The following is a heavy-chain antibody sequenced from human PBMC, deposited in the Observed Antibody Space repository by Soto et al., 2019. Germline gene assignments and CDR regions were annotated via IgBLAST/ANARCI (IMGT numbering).Heavy chain of an antibody. CDR1: GFTVSNSY. J-gene: IGHJ5*02. Sequence: EVQLVETGGGLIQPGGSLRLSCAASGFTVSNSYMTWVRQAPGKGLEWVSLIYSGGTTSYADSVKGRFTISRDNSKNTLYLQMNSLRAEDTAIYYCTRVPTGPWFQGTLVTVSS. V-gene: IGHV3-53*02. CDR3: TRVPTGP. CDR2: IYSGGTT.